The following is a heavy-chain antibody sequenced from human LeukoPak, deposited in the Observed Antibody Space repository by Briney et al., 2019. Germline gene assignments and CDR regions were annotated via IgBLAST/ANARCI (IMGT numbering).Heavy chain of an antibody. Sequence: SETLSLTCTVSGGSISSYCWSWIRQPAGKGLEWIGRIYTSGSTNYNPSLKSRVTMSVDTSKNQFSLKLSSVTAADTAVYYCARDDDYVWGSYRYGPGAFDIWGQGTMVTVSS. J-gene: IGHJ3*02. V-gene: IGHV4-4*07. CDR1: GGSISSYC. CDR3: ARDDDYVWGSYRYGPGAFDI. D-gene: IGHD3-16*02. CDR2: IYTSGST.